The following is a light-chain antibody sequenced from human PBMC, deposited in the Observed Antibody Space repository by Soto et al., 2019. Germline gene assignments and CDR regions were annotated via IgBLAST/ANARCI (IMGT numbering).Light chain of an antibody. J-gene: IGKJ1*01. V-gene: IGKV3-15*01. CDR2: DAS. CDR1: QSTGST. Sequence: EIVMRHSPATLSLSPGERATISCRASQSTGSTLAWYQQKPGKTPKLLIYDASTRASGVPARFSGGGSGTEFTLTINSLQSEDFATYYCQRYNRYPLSFGQGTKVDIK. CDR3: QRYNRYPLS.